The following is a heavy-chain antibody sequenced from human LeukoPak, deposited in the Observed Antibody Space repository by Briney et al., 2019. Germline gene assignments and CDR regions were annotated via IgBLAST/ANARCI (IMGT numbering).Heavy chain of an antibody. V-gene: IGHV3-48*03. CDR3: ARDTLNGPFVISLDY. D-gene: IGHD3-9*01. J-gene: IGHJ4*02. Sequence: GGSLRLSCAASGFNFASYEMNWVRQTPGKGLEWVSHISSDGHVETYVDSVRGRFAMSRDNAKDLLFLQMNGLRAEDTAVYYCARDTLNGPFVISLDYWGQGALVTVSS. CDR1: GFNFASYE. CDR2: ISSDGHVE.